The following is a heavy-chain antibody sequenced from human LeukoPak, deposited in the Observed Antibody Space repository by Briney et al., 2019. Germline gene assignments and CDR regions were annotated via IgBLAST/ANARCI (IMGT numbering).Heavy chain of an antibody. CDR1: GGSISSGGYS. CDR2: IYHSGST. CDR3: ARSIAIVVVPQGEYYFDY. D-gene: IGHD3-22*01. Sequence: PSETLSLTCAVSGGSISSGGYSWSWIRQPPGKGLEWIGYIYHSGSTNYNPSLKSRVTISVDTSKNQFSLKLSSVTAADTAVYYCARSIAIVVVPQGEYYFDYWGQGTLVTVSS. V-gene: IGHV4-30-2*01. J-gene: IGHJ4*02.